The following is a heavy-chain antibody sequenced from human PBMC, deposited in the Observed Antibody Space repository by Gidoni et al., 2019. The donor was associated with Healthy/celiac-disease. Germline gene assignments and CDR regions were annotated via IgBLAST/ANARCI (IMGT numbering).Heavy chain of an antibody. CDR2: ITWNSGVI. CDR3: AKPKGPNWGFGFDS. CDR1: GFTLDDYA. Sequence: EVQLVASGGVLVQPGRSLILSCAASGFTLDDYAMYWVRQAPGKGLEWVSGITWNSGVIVYAGSVKGRFTISRDNAKNSLYLQMNSLRPEDTALYYCAKPKGPNWGFGFDSWGQGTLVTVSS. V-gene: IGHV3-9*01. J-gene: IGHJ4*02. D-gene: IGHD7-27*01.